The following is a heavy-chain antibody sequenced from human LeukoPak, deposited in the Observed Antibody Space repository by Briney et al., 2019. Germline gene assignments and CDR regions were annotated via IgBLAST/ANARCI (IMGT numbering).Heavy chain of an antibody. D-gene: IGHD1-14*01. V-gene: IGHV3-23*01. Sequence: PGGSLRLSCAASGFTLSSHMMSWGRQSPGKGLEWVSYFNGRGGTTDYADSVKGRFTMLRDSSRDTLFLQMNTLSGEDTAVYYCARGVGFTTCMDVWGQGPTVTVSS. J-gene: IGHJ6*02. CDR1: GFTLSSHM. CDR3: ARGVGFTTCMDV. CDR2: FNGRGGTT.